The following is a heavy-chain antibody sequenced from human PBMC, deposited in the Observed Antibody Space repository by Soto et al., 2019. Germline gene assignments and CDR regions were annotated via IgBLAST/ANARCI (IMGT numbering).Heavy chain of an antibody. V-gene: IGHV3-7*05. D-gene: IGHD2-21*02. Sequence: EVQLVESGGGLVQPGGSLRLSCVASGFTFGDYWMSWVRQAPGKGLDWVANIKQDGSEKYYVDSVKGRFAVSRDNAQNSLYLQMNSLRAEDTAMYYCATVMGLAYCGADCYSLYYSAMDVWGQGTTVTVSS. CDR3: ATVMGLAYCGADCYSLYYSAMDV. CDR1: GFTFGDYW. CDR2: IKQDGSEK. J-gene: IGHJ6*02.